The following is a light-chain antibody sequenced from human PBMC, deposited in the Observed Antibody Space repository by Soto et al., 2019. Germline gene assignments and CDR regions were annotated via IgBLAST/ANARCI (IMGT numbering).Light chain of an antibody. CDR1: QSLVYSDGNTY. V-gene: IGKV2-30*01. Sequence: DVVLTQSPLSLPVTLGQSASISCRSRQSLVYSDGNTYLSWFHQRPGQSTRRLIYKVSVRDPGGLERFSGSGSVTGFPPRISRVEAEDVGVYYCMQGTHRPPYTFGQGTKLEIQ. J-gene: IGKJ2*01. CDR2: KVS. CDR3: MQGTHRPPYT.